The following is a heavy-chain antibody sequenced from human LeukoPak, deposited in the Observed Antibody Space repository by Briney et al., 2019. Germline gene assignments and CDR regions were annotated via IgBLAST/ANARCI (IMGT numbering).Heavy chain of an antibody. CDR2: IYTSGST. CDR1: GGSISSGSYY. V-gene: IGHV4-61*02. CDR3: ARENSIAAAGAGHTLVDGFLEGQLQNDDAFDI. J-gene: IGHJ3*02. D-gene: IGHD6-13*01. Sequence: SETLSLTCTVSGGSISSGSYYWSWIRQPAGKGLEWIGRIYTSGSTNYNPSLKSRVTISVDTSKNQFSLKLSSVTAADTAVYYCARENSIAAAGAGHTLVDGFLEGQLQNDDAFDIWGQGTMVTVSS.